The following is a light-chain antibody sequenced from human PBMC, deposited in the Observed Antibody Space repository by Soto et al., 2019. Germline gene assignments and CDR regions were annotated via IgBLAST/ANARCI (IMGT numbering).Light chain of an antibody. Sequence: EIVLTQSPDTLSLSPGERATISCRASQSVAKNYLAWYQQKPGQAPRLLIDDASRRATGIADRFTGSGSGEYFALTISRLEHEDFAVYYCQQCAYSPRTFGQGTKVEVK. CDR1: QSVAKNY. CDR2: DAS. V-gene: IGKV3-20*01. J-gene: IGKJ1*01. CDR3: QQCAYSPRT.